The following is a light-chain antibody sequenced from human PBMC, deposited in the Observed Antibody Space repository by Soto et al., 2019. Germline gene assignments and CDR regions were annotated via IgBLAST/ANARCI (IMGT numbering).Light chain of an antibody. V-gene: IGLV2-14*01. CDR2: GVT. CDR1: GSDIGAYNY. J-gene: IGLJ1*01. Sequence: QSVLTQPASVSGSPGQSITISCTGTGSDIGAYNYVSWYQQHPGKAPKLIIYGVTHRPSGVSTRFSASKSAYTASLTISGLQAEDEADYYCSSFTTSYFYVLGHGTKVT. CDR3: SSFTTSYFYV.